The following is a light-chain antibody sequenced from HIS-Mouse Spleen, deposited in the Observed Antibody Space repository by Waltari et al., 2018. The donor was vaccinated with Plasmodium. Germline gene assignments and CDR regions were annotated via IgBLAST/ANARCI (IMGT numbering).Light chain of an antibody. Sequence: DIQMTQSPSTLSASVGDRVTITCRASQSISSWLAWYQQKPGKAPKLLIYKASSLESGGPSRFSGSGSGTEFTLTISSLQPDDFATYYCQQYNSYQFGQGTKVEIK. J-gene: IGKJ1*01. CDR1: QSISSW. CDR2: KAS. V-gene: IGKV1-5*03. CDR3: QQYNSYQ.